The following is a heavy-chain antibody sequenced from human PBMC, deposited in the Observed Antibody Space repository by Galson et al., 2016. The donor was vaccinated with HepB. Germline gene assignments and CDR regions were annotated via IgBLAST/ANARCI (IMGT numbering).Heavy chain of an antibody. Sequence: SLRLSCAASGFTFSNYGMHWVRQAPGKGLEWVALIWYDGSHKYYTDSAKGRFTISRDNSKNTLYLQMNSLKGEDTAVYYCATEGGDYWGQGTLVTVSS. J-gene: IGHJ4*02. CDR1: GFTFSNYG. CDR2: IWYDGSHK. CDR3: ATEGGDY. D-gene: IGHD3-16*01. V-gene: IGHV3-33*01.